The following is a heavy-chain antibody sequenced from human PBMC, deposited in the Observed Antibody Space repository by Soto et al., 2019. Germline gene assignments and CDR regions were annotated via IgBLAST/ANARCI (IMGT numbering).Heavy chain of an antibody. CDR1: GYTFTSYY. D-gene: IGHD3-10*01. CDR3: ARGRASGSYYLLDY. CDR2: INPNSGNI. J-gene: IGHJ4*02. V-gene: IGHV1-8*02. Sequence: GASVKVSCKASGYTFTSYYMHWVRQAPGQGLEWMGWINPNSGNIGYAQKFQGRVTMTRDTAIRTAYMEVSRLRSDDTAVYYCARGRASGSYYLLDYWGQGTLVTVSS.